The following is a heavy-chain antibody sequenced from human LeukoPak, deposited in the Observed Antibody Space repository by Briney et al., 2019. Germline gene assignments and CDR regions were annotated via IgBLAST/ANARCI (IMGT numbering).Heavy chain of an antibody. CDR1: GFSFITYA. D-gene: IGHD3-16*02. Sequence: NPGGSLRLSCAASGFSFITYAMTWVRQAPGKGLEWVSTISDSGDNAYYADSVKGRFIISRDNAKNSLYLQMNSLRAEDTAVYYCARGNDYVWGSYRYLLAFDIWGQGTMVTVSS. CDR3: ARGNDYVWGSYRYLLAFDI. CDR2: ISDSGDNA. J-gene: IGHJ3*02. V-gene: IGHV3-21*01.